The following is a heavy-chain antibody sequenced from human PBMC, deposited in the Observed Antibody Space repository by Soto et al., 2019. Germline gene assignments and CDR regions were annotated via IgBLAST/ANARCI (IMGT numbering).Heavy chain of an antibody. Sequence: EVQLLESGGGLVQPGGSLRLACAASGFTFNNYAMNWVRQAPGRGLEWVFIISPPGDSTYYADSLKGRFTISRDNSQNTVFLQMNSLRAEDTAIYFCAKVRLTDYIRYAPHLWGQGTLVTVSS. D-gene: IGHD2-8*01. J-gene: IGHJ3*01. V-gene: IGHV3-23*01. CDR1: GFTFNNYA. CDR2: ISPPGDST. CDR3: AKVRLTDYIRYAPHL.